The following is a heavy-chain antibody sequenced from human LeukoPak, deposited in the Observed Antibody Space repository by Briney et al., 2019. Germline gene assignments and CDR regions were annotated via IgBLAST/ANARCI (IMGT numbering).Heavy chain of an antibody. J-gene: IGHJ4*02. CDR1: GFTFSDYH. D-gene: IGHD6-19*01. CDR3: ARYRTGSVRCFDY. CDR2: ISSGGSTI. V-gene: IGHV3-11*01. Sequence: GSLRLSCAASGFTFSDYHMSWIRQAPGKGLEWISYISSGGSTIFYADSVKGRFTISRDNAKNSLYLQMNSLIAEDTAVYYCARYRTGSVRCFDYWGQGTLVTVSS.